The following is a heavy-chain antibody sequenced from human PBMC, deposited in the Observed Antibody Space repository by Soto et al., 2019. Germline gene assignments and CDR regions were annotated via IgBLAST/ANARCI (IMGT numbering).Heavy chain of an antibody. J-gene: IGHJ6*02. V-gene: IGHV3-48*03. CDR1: GFTFSSYE. CDR2: ISSSGSTI. Sequence: EVQLVESGGGLVQPGGSLRLSCAASGFTFSSYELNWVRQAPGKGLERVSYISSSGSTIYYADSVKGRFTISRDNAKNSLYLQMNSLRAEDTAVNYCAREGLRYFDWLLRGMDVWGQGTTVTVCS. CDR3: AREGLRYFDWLLRGMDV. D-gene: IGHD3-9*01.